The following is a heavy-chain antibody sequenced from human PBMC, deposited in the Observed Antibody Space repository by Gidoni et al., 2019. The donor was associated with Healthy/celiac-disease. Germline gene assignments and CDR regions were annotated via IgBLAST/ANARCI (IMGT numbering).Heavy chain of an antibody. CDR1: GFTFSNAW. CDR3: TTDAIAAADDFDY. J-gene: IGHJ4*02. V-gene: IGHV3-15*07. Sequence: EVKLVESGGGLVKPGGSLRLSCAVSGFTFSNAWVNWVRQAPGKGLEWVGRIKSKTDGGTTDYAAPVKGRFTISRDDSKNTLYLQMNSLKTEDTAVYYCTTDAIAAADDFDYWGQGTLVTVSS. D-gene: IGHD6-13*01. CDR2: IKSKTDGGTT.